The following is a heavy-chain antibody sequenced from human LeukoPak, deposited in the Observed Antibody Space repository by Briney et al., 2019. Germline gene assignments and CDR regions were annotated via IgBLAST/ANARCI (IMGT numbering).Heavy chain of an antibody. Sequence: GGSLRLSCAASGFTFSTYWMHWVRQAPGKGLVWVSRIKSDGGTNYADSVKGRFTISRDNAKKTVSPQMNSLRPEDTGVYYCARAPSEIGGYYPEYFRHWGQGTLVTVSS. D-gene: IGHD3-22*01. J-gene: IGHJ1*01. CDR2: IKSDGGT. V-gene: IGHV3-74*01. CDR1: GFTFSTYW. CDR3: ARAPSEIGGYYPEYFRH.